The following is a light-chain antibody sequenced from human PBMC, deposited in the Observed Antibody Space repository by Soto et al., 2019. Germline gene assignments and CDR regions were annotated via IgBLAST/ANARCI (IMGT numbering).Light chain of an antibody. Sequence: QSVLTQPPSVSAAPGLKVTISCSGSSSNIGNNYVSWYQQPPGTAPKLLIYDNNKRPSGIPDRFSGSKSGTSATLGITGLQTGDEADYYCGTWDSSLSAVVFGGGTKLTVL. J-gene: IGLJ2*01. CDR1: SSNIGNNY. V-gene: IGLV1-51*01. CDR3: GTWDSSLSAVV. CDR2: DNN.